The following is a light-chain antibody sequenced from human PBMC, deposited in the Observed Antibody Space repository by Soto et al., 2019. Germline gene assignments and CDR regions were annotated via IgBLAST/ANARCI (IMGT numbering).Light chain of an antibody. Sequence: DIQMTQSPSTLSASVGDIGTITARASQDINTFLAWYQQKPGKAPKLLIYDASGLESGVPSRFSGSGSGTDFTLTISSLQPEDFATYYCQQSYRTPQTFGPGTKVDIK. V-gene: IGKV1-39*01. J-gene: IGKJ3*01. CDR2: DAS. CDR3: QQSYRTPQT. CDR1: QDINTF.